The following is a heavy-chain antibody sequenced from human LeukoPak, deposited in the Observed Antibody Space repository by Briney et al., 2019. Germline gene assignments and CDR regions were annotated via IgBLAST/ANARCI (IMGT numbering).Heavy chain of an antibody. CDR3: ARVTWELPTDFDY. CDR2: IYYSGST. D-gene: IGHD1-26*01. V-gene: IGHV4-59*08. Sequence: SETLSLTCTVSGGSISSYYWSWIRQPPGKGLEWIGYIYYSGSTNYNPSLKSRVTISVDTSKNQFSLKLSSVTAADTAVYYCARVTWELPTDFDYWGQGTLVTVSS. CDR1: GGSISSYY. J-gene: IGHJ4*02.